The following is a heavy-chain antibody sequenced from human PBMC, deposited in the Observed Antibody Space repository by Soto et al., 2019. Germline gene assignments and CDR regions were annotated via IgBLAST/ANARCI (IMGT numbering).Heavy chain of an antibody. CDR1: GFTFNNYA. D-gene: IGHD2-15*01. V-gene: IGHV3-23*01. J-gene: IGHJ4*02. CDR3: AKDPGYCSFGRCSRVDY. Sequence: EVQLLESGGGLIQPGGSLRLSCAASGFTFNNYAMSWVRQAPGKGLEWVSVISGSGDGTYYADSVKGRFTISRDNSKNTLYLHMNSLILEDTAVYYCAKDPGYCSFGRCSRVDYWGQGTLVTVSS. CDR2: ISGSGDGT.